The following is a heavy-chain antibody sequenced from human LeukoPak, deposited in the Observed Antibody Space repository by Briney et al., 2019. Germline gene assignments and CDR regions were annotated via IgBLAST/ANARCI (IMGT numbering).Heavy chain of an antibody. CDR2: INPSAGST. V-gene: IGHV1-46*01. J-gene: IGHJ5*02. Sequence: GASVKVSCKASGYTLTSYSMHWVRQAPGQGLEWMGIINPSAGSTTYAQKFQGRVTMTRDTSTSTVYMELSSLRSEDTAVYYCARFQSNTWHYNWFDPWGQGTLVIVSS. CDR3: ARFQSNTWHYNWFDP. CDR1: GYTLTSYS. D-gene: IGHD2-2*02.